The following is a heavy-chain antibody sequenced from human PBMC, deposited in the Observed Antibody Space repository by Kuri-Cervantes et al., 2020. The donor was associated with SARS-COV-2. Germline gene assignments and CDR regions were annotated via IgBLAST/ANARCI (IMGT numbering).Heavy chain of an antibody. D-gene: IGHD2-2*01. V-gene: IGHV4-59*02. J-gene: IGHJ5*02. Sequence: GSLRLSCNVSGDFVTNHHWSWIRQPPEKGLEWIGYIFYTGITDYNPSLKSRVTISLDTSKNQFSLKLSSVTAADTAGYYCARTPATFLYWFDPWGQGTLVTVSS. CDR3: ARTPATFLYWFDP. CDR2: IFYTGIT. CDR1: GDFVTNHH.